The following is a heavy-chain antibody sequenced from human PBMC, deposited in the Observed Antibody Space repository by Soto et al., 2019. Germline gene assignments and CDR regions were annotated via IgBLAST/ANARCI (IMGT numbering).Heavy chain of an antibody. CDR1: GFTFSDYY. CDR2: ISSSSSYT. V-gene: IGHV3-11*05. CDR3: ARAGSSSSHYYYGMDL. Sequence: GGSLRLSCAASGFTFSDYYMSWIRQAPGKGLEWVSYISSSSSYTNYADSVKGRFTISRDNAENSLYLQMNSLRAEDTAVYYCARAGSSSSHYYYGMDLRAQGTTVTVSS. D-gene: IGHD6-6*01. J-gene: IGHJ6*02.